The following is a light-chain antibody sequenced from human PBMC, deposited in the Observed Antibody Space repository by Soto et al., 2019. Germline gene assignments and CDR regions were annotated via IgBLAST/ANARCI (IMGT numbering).Light chain of an antibody. CDR2: EVT. CDR3: SSFTRGSSPFV. V-gene: IGLV2-14*03. Sequence: QSVLTQPASVSGSRGQSITISCTGTSSDIGDYNYVSWYKQYPGKAPKLIIFEVTNRPAGISNRFSGSKSGNTASLTISGRQAEDEADYYCSSFTRGSSPFVFGSGTKVTVL. CDR1: SSDIGDYNY. J-gene: IGLJ1*01.